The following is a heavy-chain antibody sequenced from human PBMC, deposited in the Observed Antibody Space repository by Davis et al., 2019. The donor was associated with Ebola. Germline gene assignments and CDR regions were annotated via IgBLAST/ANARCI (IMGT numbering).Heavy chain of an antibody. CDR3: ARVGSLHTAEFDP. D-gene: IGHD1-14*01. CDR1: GGSIYRSNFY. CDR2: IYYSGTT. Sequence: PSETLSLTCSVSGGSIYRSNFYWGWFRQPPGKGLQWIGIIYYSGTTYYNESLESRVTISVDTSTNQFSLRLTSVTAADTAVYYCARVGSLHTAEFDPWGQGTLVTVSS. V-gene: IGHV4-39*01. J-gene: IGHJ5*02.